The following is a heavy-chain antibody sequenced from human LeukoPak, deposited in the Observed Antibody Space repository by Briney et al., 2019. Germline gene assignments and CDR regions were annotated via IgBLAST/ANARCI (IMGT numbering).Heavy chain of an antibody. J-gene: IGHJ2*01. Sequence: SETLSLTCAVSGGSISSGGYSWSWIRQPPGKGLEWIGYIYHSGSTYYNPSLKSRVTISVDRSKNQFPLKLSSVTAADTAVYYCAREIATGIAAAGKGYFDLWGRGTLVTVSS. CDR2: IYHSGST. D-gene: IGHD6-13*01. V-gene: IGHV4-30-2*01. CDR3: AREIATGIAAAGKGYFDL. CDR1: GGSISSGGYS.